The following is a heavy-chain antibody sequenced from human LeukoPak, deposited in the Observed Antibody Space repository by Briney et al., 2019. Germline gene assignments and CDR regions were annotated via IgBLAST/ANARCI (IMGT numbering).Heavy chain of an antibody. CDR3: ATYSVYDLGAR. CDR2: IKEEGSQK. Sequence: PGGSLRLSCVASGFAFSTSWMTWVRQAPGKGLEWVANIKEEGSQKHYVDSVKGRFTISRDNAENSLFLHMDSLRVDDTAVYYCATYSVYDLGARWGQGTLVTVSS. D-gene: IGHD5/OR15-5a*01. CDR1: GFAFSTSW. J-gene: IGHJ4*02. V-gene: IGHV3-7*02.